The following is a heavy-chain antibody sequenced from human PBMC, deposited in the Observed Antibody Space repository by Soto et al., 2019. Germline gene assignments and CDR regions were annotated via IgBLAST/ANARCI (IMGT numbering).Heavy chain of an antibody. D-gene: IGHD2-21*02. Sequence: TSETLSLTCTVSGGSISRYYWSWIRQPPGKGLEWIGYLYNTGSTIYNPSLESRVTISVDTSKNQFSLKLNPVTAADTAVYYCARDLWGYCGTACYPLDVLVPGTTVT. CDR1: GGSISRYY. V-gene: IGHV4-59*01. J-gene: IGHJ6*02. CDR3: ARDLWGYCGTACYPLDV. CDR2: LYNTGST.